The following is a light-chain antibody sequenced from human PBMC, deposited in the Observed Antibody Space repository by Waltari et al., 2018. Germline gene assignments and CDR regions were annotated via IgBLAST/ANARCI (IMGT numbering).Light chain of an antibody. CDR2: DVS. CDR1: SSYVGGYNY. Sequence: QSALPQPRSVSGSPGQSVTISCTGTSSYVGGYNYVSWYQQHPGKAPKLMIYDVSKRPSGVPDRFSGSKSGNTASLTISGLQAEDEADYYCCSYAGSYWVFGGGTKLTVL. CDR3: CSYAGSYWV. V-gene: IGLV2-11*01. J-gene: IGLJ3*02.